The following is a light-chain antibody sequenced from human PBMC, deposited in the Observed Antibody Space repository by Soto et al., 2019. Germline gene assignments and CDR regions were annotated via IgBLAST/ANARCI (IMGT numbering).Light chain of an antibody. CDR3: QQYNNWPLLT. CDR1: QSVSSY. V-gene: IGKV3-15*01. Sequence: EIVMTQSPATLSVSPGERATLSCRASQSVSSYLAGYQQKPGQAPRLLIYGASTRATGIPARFSGSGSGTEFTLTISSLQSEDFAVYYCQQYNNWPLLTFGGGTKVEIK. CDR2: GAS. J-gene: IGKJ4*01.